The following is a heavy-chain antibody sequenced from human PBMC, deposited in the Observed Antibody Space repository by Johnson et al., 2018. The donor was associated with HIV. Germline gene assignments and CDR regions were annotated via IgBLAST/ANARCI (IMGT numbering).Heavy chain of an antibody. D-gene: IGHD1-26*01. J-gene: IGHJ3*01. CDR3: AKRQPVVGASV. CDR1: GFTFRDYY. Sequence: QVQLVESGGGLVKPGGSLRLSCAASGFTFRDYYMSWIRQAPGKGLEWVSYISTSGSTIYYADSVKGRFTISRDNSKNTLYLQMNSLRADDTAVYYCAKRQPVVGASVWGQGTMVTVSS. V-gene: IGHV3-11*01. CDR2: ISTSGSTI.